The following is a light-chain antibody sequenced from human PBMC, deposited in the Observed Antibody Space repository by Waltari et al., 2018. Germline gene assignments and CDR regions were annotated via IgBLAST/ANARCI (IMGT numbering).Light chain of an antibody. CDR1: QSVGVF. Sequence: EVVLTQSPATLSLSPGERATLSCSASQSVGVFLAWYQQKPGQAPRLLIYDASNLATGIPARFSGSGSGTDFTLTISSLEPEDSAVYYCQQRITWPPITFGQGTRLEIK. CDR3: QQRITWPPIT. CDR2: DAS. V-gene: IGKV3-11*01. J-gene: IGKJ5*01.